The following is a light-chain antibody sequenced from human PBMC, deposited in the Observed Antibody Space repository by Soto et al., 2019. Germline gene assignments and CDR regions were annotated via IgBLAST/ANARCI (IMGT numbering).Light chain of an antibody. CDR2: AVS. Sequence: DVVLTQSPLFLSATLGQPASISCRSSEGLVYGDGNTYLSWFQRRPGHAPRRLIYAVSDRDSGVPDRFGGSESGTDFTLGISRVEAVYVGVYFCMQGTYWSFTFGQGTKLEI. CDR3: MQGTYWSFT. CDR1: EGLVYGDGNTY. J-gene: IGKJ2*01. V-gene: IGKV2-30*01.